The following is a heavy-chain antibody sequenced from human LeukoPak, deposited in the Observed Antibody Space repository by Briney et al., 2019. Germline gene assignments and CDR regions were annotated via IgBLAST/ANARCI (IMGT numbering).Heavy chain of an antibody. J-gene: IGHJ4*02. CDR2: IAGDGAST. CDR1: GLTFSNYA. V-gene: IGHV3-23*01. Sequence: PGGSLRLSCAASGLTFSNYAMTWVRQAPGKGLEWVSTIAGDGASTYYADSVRGRFTISRDNSKNTLYLQMNSLRAEDTAVYYCAKDGGLWVSAHWGDSWGRGTLVTVSS. CDR3: AKDGGLWVSAHWGDS. D-gene: IGHD7-27*01.